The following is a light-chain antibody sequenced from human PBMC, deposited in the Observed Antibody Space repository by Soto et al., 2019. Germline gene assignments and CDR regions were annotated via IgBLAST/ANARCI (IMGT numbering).Light chain of an antibody. CDR3: CSSPGAPTFVV. J-gene: IGLJ3*02. Sequence: QSALTQPASVSGSPGQSITISCSGTSSDTGNYNLVSWYQQHPGKAPKLIFYGENKRPSGVSNRFSGSQSGNTASLTISGLQAEDEADYYCCSSPGAPTFVVFGGGTKLTVL. CDR2: GEN. V-gene: IGLV2-23*02. CDR1: SSDTGNYNL.